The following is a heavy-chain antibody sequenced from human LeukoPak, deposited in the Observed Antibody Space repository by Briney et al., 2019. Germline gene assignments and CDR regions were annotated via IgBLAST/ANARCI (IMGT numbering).Heavy chain of an antibody. CDR2: INHSGST. V-gene: IGHV4-34*01. CDR1: GGSFSGYY. CDR3: ARGSRYCSSTSCLGCRFDP. J-gene: IGHJ5*02. D-gene: IGHD2-2*01. Sequence: SETLSLTCAVYGGSFSGYYWSWIRQPPGKGLEWIGEINHSGSTNYIPSLKSRVTISVDTSKNQFSLKLSSVTAADTAVYYCARGSRYCSSTSCLGCRFDPWGQGTLVTVSS.